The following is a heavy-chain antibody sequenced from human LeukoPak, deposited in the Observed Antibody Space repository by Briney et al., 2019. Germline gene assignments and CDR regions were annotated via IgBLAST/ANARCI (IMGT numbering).Heavy chain of an antibody. J-gene: IGHJ6*02. Sequence: GGSLRLSCAASGFIFSNAWMTWVRQAPGKGLEWIGRIKSKTDGGTTDYPAPLKGRFTMSRDDSKTTLYLQMNSLKTEDTAVYYCTSLVRGGNDGMDVWGQGTTVIVSS. V-gene: IGHV3-15*01. CDR3: TSLVRGGNDGMDV. CDR1: GFIFSNAW. CDR2: IKSKTDGGTT. D-gene: IGHD3-10*01.